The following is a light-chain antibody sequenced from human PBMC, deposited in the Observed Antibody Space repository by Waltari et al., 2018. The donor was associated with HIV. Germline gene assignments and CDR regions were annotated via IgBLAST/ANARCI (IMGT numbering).Light chain of an antibody. CDR3: QHFGSSHLT. CDR2: GAS. V-gene: IGKV3-20*01. J-gene: IGKJ4*01. Sequence: EIVLTQSPGTLSLSPGERGTLSCRASQSVSSSYLAWYQQKPGQAPRLLIYGASSWATGIPDRFSGSGSGTDFTLSISGLEPEDFAVYYCQHFGSSHLTFGGGTKVEIK. CDR1: QSVSSSY.